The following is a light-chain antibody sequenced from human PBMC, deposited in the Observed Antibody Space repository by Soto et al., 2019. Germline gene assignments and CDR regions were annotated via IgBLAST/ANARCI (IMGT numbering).Light chain of an antibody. V-gene: IGKV3-20*01. Sequence: EIVLTQSPGTLSLSPGERATLSCRASQSVSSSYLAWYQQKPGQAPRLLIYGASSRATGIPDRFSGSGSGTDFTLTISRLEPEDFAVYYCQQYGSSFGPGNKVDIK. J-gene: IGKJ3*01. CDR3: QQYGSS. CDR2: GAS. CDR1: QSVSSSY.